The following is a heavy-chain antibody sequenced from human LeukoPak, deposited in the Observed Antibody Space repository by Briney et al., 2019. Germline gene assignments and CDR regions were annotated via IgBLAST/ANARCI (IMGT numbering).Heavy chain of an antibody. V-gene: IGHV3-20*01. J-gene: IGHJ3*02. CDR3: ARAIAVPGFYDPFDI. CDR2: INWNGGST. CDR1: GFTFYDYG. D-gene: IGHD6-19*01. Sequence: GGSLRLSCAASGFTFYDYGMSWVRHAPGKGLEWVSGINWNGGSTVYADSVKGRFTISRDKAKNCLYLQMNSLRGEDTALYHCARAIAVPGFYDPFDIWGQGTMVPVSS.